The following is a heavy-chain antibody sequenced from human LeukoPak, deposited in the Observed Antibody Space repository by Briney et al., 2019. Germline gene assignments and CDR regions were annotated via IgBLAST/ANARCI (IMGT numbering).Heavy chain of an antibody. Sequence: GGSPRLSCAASGFTFRSYAMIWVRQAPGKGLEWVSAISGSCGSPYYADSVKGRFILSRDNSKNTLYLQMNSLRAEDTAVYYCDRGDVVVPRGYFDYWGQGTLVTVSS. V-gene: IGHV3-23*01. CDR1: GFTFRSYA. CDR3: DRGDVVVPRGYFDY. D-gene: IGHD2-21*01. CDR2: ISGSCGSP. J-gene: IGHJ4*02.